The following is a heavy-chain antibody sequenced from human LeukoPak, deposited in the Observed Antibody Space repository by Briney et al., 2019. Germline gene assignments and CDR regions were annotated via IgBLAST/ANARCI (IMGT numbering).Heavy chain of an antibody. D-gene: IGHD2-2*01. Sequence: MTSETLSLTCAVSGGSFSSGGFSWSWIRQPPGKGLEWIGYMFHNGSTHYSPSLQRRVTISVDRFKNQFSLRLRSVTAADTAVYYCGRETLGYCSGTTCSLGMDVRGQGTTVTVSS. CDR2: MFHNGST. V-gene: IGHV4-30-2*01. J-gene: IGHJ6*02. CDR1: GGSFSSGGFS. CDR3: GRETLGYCSGTTCSLGMDV.